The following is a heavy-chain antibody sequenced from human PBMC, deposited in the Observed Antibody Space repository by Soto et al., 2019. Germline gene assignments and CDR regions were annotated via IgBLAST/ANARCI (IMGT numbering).Heavy chain of an antibody. CDR1: RYTFTNYV. V-gene: IGHV1-3*01. J-gene: IGHJ4*02. CDR3: TIGGPAARLGLDN. D-gene: IGHD2-2*01. Sequence: QVHLVQSGADVKKPGASVHVSCKASRYTFTNYVIHWVRMAPGERLEWMGWINAGDVNTRYSQKFKDRVTITMDTYSSTVYMQLTSLTSDDTAVYYCTIGGPAARLGLDNWGQGTLVTASS. CDR2: INAGDVNT.